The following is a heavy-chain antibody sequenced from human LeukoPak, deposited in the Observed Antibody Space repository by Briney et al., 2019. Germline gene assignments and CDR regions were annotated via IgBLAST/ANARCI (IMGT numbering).Heavy chain of an antibody. D-gene: IGHD3-10*01. CDR3: AREYYYGSGAGGYYYYMDV. Sequence: SETLSLTCTVSGGSISSGDYYWSWIRQPPGKGLEWIGYIYYSGSTYYNPSLKSRVTISVDTSENQFSLKLSSVTAADTAVYYCAREYYYGSGAGGYYYYMDVWGKGTTVTVSS. J-gene: IGHJ6*03. CDR1: GGSISSGDYY. V-gene: IGHV4-30-4*08. CDR2: IYYSGST.